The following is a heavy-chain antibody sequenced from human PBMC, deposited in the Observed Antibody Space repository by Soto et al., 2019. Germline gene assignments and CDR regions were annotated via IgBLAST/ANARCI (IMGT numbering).Heavy chain of an antibody. CDR2: IYYSGST. D-gene: IGHD2-2*01. Sequence: PSETRSLTCTISGGSISSSSYYWGWIRQPPGKGLEWIGSIYYSGSTYYNPSLKSRVTISVDTSKNQFSLKLSSVTAADTAVYYCASNACSSTSCGYYYYYMDVWGKGTTVTVSS. CDR3: ASNACSSTSCGYYYYYMDV. V-gene: IGHV4-39*01. J-gene: IGHJ6*03. CDR1: GGSISSSSYY.